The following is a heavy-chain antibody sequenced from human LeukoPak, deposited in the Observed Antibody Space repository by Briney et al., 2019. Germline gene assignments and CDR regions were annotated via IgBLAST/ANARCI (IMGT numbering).Heavy chain of an antibody. Sequence: GESLKISCKASGYNFTNYWIFWVRQMPGKGLESMGSIYPGDSDTKYSPSFEGQVTTSADKSINTAYLQWSSLKAPDTAMYYCTRRPLYLGYDFNDYWGQGTLVTVSS. CDR2: IYPGDSDT. D-gene: IGHD5-12*01. CDR1: GYNFTNYW. CDR3: TRRPLYLGYDFNDY. J-gene: IGHJ4*02. V-gene: IGHV5-51*01.